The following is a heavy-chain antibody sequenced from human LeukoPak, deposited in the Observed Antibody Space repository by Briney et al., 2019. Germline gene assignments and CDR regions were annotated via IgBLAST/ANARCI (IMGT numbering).Heavy chain of an antibody. V-gene: IGHV1-18*01. CDR3: ARVAGGLTTSYYGMDV. J-gene: IGHJ6*02. D-gene: IGHD4/OR15-4a*01. CDR1: GGTFSSYA. Sequence: SVKVSCKASGGTFSSYAISWVRQAPGQGLEWMGWISAYNGNTNYAQKLQVRVTMTTDTSTSTAYMEVRSLRSDDTAVYYCARVAGGLTTSYYGMDVWGQGTTVTVSS. CDR2: ISAYNGNT.